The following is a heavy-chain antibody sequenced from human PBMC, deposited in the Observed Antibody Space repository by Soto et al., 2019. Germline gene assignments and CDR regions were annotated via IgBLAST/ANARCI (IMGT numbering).Heavy chain of an antibody. V-gene: IGHV3-48*02. J-gene: IGHJ2*01. D-gene: IGHD6-6*01. CDR3: ARDSASYSSSSGSYWYFDL. CDR2: ISTGSATI. Sequence: PGGSLRLSCAASGFTFSSHGMNWVRPTPGKGLEWVSYISTGSATIYYADSVKGRLTTSRDNAKNSLYLQMDSLRDEDTAVYFCARDSASYSSSSGSYWYFDLWGRGTLVTVSS. CDR1: GFTFSSHG.